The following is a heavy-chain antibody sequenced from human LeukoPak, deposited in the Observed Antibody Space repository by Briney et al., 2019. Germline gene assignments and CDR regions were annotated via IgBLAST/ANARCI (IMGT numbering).Heavy chain of an antibody. CDR2: ISTDNGDT. Sequence: ASVKVSCKSSGYTFTTYGIAWVRQAPGQGLEWMGWISTDNGDTNYAQKLQGRVTMTTDTSTSTAYMELRSLRSDDTAVYYCAREGLGELTLDCWGQGTLVTVSS. V-gene: IGHV1-18*01. D-gene: IGHD3-16*01. J-gene: IGHJ4*02. CDR1: GYTFTTYG. CDR3: AREGLGELTLDC.